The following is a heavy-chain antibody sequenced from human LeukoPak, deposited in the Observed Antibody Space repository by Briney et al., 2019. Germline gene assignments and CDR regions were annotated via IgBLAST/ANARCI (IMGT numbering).Heavy chain of an antibody. Sequence: SETLSLTCGVSGYSISSGYYWGWIRHPPVKGPELIGSIFHSGTTNYNPSLESRVTISVDTSKNQVSLKVNCVTASDTAVYYCAGDDSSGYEKFDPWGQGTLVTVSS. V-gene: IGHV4-38-2*01. D-gene: IGHD3-22*01. CDR1: GYSISSGYY. J-gene: IGHJ5*02. CDR2: IFHSGTT. CDR3: AGDDSSGYEKFDP.